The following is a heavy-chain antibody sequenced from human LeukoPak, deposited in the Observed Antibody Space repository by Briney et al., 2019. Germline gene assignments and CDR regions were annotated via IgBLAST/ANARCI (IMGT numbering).Heavy chain of an antibody. CDR2: ITSSGATT. CDR3: ARDPDYGDPY. CDR1: GFSFSDSY. D-gene: IGHD4/OR15-4a*01. J-gene: IGHJ4*02. V-gene: IGHV3-11*01. Sequence: PGGSLRLSCSASGFSFSDSYMNWFRLSPEKGLEWIAYITSSGATTEYADSVKGRFTISRVNAKNSMYLQMNSPRPEDTAVYYCARDPDYGDPYWGQGTLVTVSS.